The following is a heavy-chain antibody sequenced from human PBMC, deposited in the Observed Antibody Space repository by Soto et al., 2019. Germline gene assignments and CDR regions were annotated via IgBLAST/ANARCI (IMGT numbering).Heavy chain of an antibody. D-gene: IGHD2-15*01. J-gene: IGHJ6*02. CDR3: ARDRVQMVDGLDV. Sequence: QVQLVESGGGVVQPGKSLRLSCAASGFTFSNNGMHWVRQAPGKGLEWVAVIWYDGINKYYADSVKGRFIISRDNSKNPVYLQMNSLRAEDTAVYYCARDRVQMVDGLDVWGQGTTVTVSS. CDR2: IWYDGINK. V-gene: IGHV3-33*01. CDR1: GFTFSNNG.